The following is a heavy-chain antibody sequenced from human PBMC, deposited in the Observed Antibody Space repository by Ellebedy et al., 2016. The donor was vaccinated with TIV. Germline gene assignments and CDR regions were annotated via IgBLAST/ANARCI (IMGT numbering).Heavy chain of an antibody. Sequence: GGSLRLXXAASGFTFSNYWIHWVRQAPGKGLVWVSIINTDGTAKRYADSVKGRFTISRDNDKDSLYLQMNSLRAEDTAVYYCARDLRAAAGADYWGQGTLVTVSS. J-gene: IGHJ4*02. CDR1: GFTFSNYW. V-gene: IGHV3-74*01. CDR2: INTDGTAK. CDR3: ARDLRAAAGADY. D-gene: IGHD6-13*01.